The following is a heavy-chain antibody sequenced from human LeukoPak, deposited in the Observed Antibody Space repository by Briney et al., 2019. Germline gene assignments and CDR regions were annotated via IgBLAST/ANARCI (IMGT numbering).Heavy chain of an antibody. CDR1: GFTFSSYG. CDR2: ISYDGSNK. V-gene: IGHV3-30*03. CDR3: VFEGRADAFDI. J-gene: IGHJ3*02. D-gene: IGHD3-10*01. Sequence: PGGSLMLSCAASGFTFSSYGMHWVRQAPGKGLEWVAVISYDGSNKYYADSVKGRFTISRDNSKNTLYLQMNSLRAEDTAVYYCVFEGRADAFDIWGQGTMVTVSS.